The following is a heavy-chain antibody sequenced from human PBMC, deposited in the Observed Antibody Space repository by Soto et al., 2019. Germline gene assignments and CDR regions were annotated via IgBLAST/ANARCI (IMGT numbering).Heavy chain of an antibody. D-gene: IGHD5-12*01. J-gene: IGHJ4*02. V-gene: IGHV4-39*01. Sequence: PSETPSLTCTVSGGSISSSSYYWGWIRQPPGKGLEWIGSIYYSGSTYYNPSLKSRVTISVDTSKNQFSLKLSSVTAADTAVYYCARHAPQRWLQNLFDYWGQGTLVTVSS. CDR3: ARHAPQRWLQNLFDY. CDR1: GGSISSSSYY. CDR2: IYYSGST.